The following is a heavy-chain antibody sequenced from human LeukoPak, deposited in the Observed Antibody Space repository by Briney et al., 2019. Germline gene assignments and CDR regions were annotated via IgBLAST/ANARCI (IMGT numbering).Heavy chain of an antibody. V-gene: IGHV3-66*01. CDR1: GFTVTSNY. J-gene: IGHJ4*02. D-gene: IGHD6-13*01. CDR2: IYTGGST. CDR3: AKSQGYSSSFDY. Sequence: GGSLRLSCAGSGFTVTSNYMSWVRQAPGKGLEWVSVIYTGGSTYYADSVKGRFTISRDNSKNTVYLQMNSLSAEDTAVYYCAKSQGYSSSFDYWGQGTLVSVSS.